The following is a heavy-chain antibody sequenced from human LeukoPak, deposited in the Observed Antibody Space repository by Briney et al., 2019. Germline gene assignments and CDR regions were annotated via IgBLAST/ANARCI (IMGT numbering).Heavy chain of an antibody. CDR3: AKDPRRAEAVPAGFDY. V-gene: IGHV3-30*18. CDR2: ISYDGSNK. Sequence: GGSLRLSCAASGFTFSSYGMHWVRQAPGKGLEWVAVISYDGSNKYYADSVKGRFTISRDNSKSTLYLQMNSLRAEDTVMYYCAKDPRRAEAVPAGFDYWGQGTLVTVSS. CDR1: GFTFSSYG. D-gene: IGHD6-19*01. J-gene: IGHJ4*02.